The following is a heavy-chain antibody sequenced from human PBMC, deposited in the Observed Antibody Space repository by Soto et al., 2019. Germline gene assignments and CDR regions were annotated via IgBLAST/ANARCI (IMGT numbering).Heavy chain of an antibody. CDR2: ISYDGSNK. CDR3: ARDRLLPNRFDP. J-gene: IGHJ5*02. D-gene: IGHD1-26*01. V-gene: IGHV3-30-3*01. CDR1: GFTFSSYA. Sequence: PGGSLRLSCAASGFTFSSYAMHWVRQAPGKGLEWVAVISYDGSNKYYADSVKGRFTISRDNSKNTLYLQMNSLRAEDTAVYYCARDRLLPNRFDPWGQGTLVTVSS.